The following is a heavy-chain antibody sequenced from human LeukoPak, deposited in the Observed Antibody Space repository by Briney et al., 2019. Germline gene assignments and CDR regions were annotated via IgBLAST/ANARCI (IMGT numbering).Heavy chain of an antibody. CDR3: ARPGESNSSEGHFDY. Sequence: GESLKISCKGSGYSFTSYWIGWVRQMPGKGLEWMGIIYPGDSDTRYSPSFQGQVTISADKSISTAYLQWSSLKASDTAMYYCARPGESNSSEGHFDYWGQGTLVTVSS. D-gene: IGHD6-6*01. V-gene: IGHV5-51*01. J-gene: IGHJ4*02. CDR2: IYPGDSDT. CDR1: GYSFTSYW.